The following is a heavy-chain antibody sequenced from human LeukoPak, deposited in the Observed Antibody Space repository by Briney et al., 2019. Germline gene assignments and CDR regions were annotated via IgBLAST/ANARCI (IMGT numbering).Heavy chain of an antibody. CDR3: ASGQGVAAATYYFDY. D-gene: IGHD6-13*01. J-gene: IGHJ4*02. Sequence: GGSLRLSCAASGFTFSSYAMHWVRQAPGKGLEWVANIKQDGSEKYYVDSVKGRFTISRDNAKNSLYLQMNSLRAEDTAVYYCASGQGVAAATYYFDYWGQGTLVTVSS. V-gene: IGHV3-7*01. CDR1: GFTFSSYA. CDR2: IKQDGSEK.